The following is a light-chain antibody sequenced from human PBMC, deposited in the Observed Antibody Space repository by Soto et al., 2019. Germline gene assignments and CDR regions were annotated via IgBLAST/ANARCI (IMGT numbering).Light chain of an antibody. Sequence: QSVLTQPASVSGSPGQSVTISCTGTSSDVCADKYVSWYQKHPGKAPKLMIYGVSHRPSGVSNRFSGSKSGNTALLTISVLQPAAEADYYCSSFTGPTTLDGVGTGTKLPVL. V-gene: IGLV2-14*03. CDR2: GVS. CDR1: SSDVCADKY. J-gene: IGLJ1*01. CDR3: SSFTGPTTLDG.